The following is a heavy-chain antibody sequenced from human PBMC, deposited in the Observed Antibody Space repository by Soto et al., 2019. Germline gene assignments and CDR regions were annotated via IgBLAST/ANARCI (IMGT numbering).Heavy chain of an antibody. CDR2: IYYSGST. Sequence: QLQLQESGPGLVKPSETLSLTCTVSGGSISSSSYYWGWIRQPPGKGLEGIGSIYYSGSTYYNPSIKSRVTISVDTSKNQFSLKLSSVTAADTAVYYCARLGGYSYGYYSWFDPWGQGTLVTVSS. J-gene: IGHJ5*02. CDR3: ARLGGYSYGYYSWFDP. CDR1: GGSISSSSYY. V-gene: IGHV4-39*01. D-gene: IGHD5-18*01.